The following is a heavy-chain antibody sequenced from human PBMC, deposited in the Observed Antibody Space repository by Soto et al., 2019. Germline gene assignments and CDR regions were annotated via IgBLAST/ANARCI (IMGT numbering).Heavy chain of an antibody. CDR3: ARTLITIFGVVNYYYGMDV. D-gene: IGHD3-3*01. V-gene: IGHV1-69*13. CDR1: GGTFSSYA. CDR2: IIPIFGTA. J-gene: IGHJ6*02. Sequence: SVKVSGKASGGTFSSYAISWVRQAPGQGLEWMGGIIPIFGTANYAQKFQGRVTITADESTSTAYMELSSLRSEDTAVYYCARTLITIFGVVNYYYGMDVWGQGTTVTVSS.